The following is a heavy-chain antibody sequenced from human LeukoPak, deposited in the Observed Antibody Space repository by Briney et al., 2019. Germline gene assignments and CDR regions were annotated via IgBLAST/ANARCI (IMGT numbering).Heavy chain of an antibody. D-gene: IGHD3-10*01. J-gene: IGHJ4*02. CDR1: GFTFSNYA. V-gene: IGHV3-30*01. CDR3: ARDSTYYYDSGSSGPHYFDN. Sequence: GKSLRLSCGASGFTFSNYAMHWVRQAPGKGLEWVSLISSGGTYEYYADSVKGRFTISRDNSKNTLYLQLNSLRAEDTAVYYCARDSTYYYDSGSSGPHYFDNWGQGTLVTVSS. CDR2: ISSGGTYE.